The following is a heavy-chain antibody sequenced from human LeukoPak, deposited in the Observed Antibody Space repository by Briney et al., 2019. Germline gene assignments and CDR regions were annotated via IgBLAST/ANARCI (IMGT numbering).Heavy chain of an antibody. J-gene: IGHJ4*02. CDR3: TKDSSNWYGGYFDS. V-gene: IGHV3-23*01. D-gene: IGHD6-13*01. CDR1: GFTFSSYA. CDR2: ISAGGGAA. Sequence: GGSLRLSCAASGFTFSSYAMTWVRQAPGKGLEWVSGISAGGGAAYYADSVKGRFTISRDNSMNTLYLRLNSLRAEDTALYYCTKDSSNWYGGYFDSWGQGTLVTVSS.